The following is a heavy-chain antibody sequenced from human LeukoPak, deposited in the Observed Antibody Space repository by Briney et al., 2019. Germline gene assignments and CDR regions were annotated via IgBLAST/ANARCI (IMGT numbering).Heavy chain of an antibody. J-gene: IGHJ6*03. CDR2: INNVGSSA. CDR1: GFPFRSYW. D-gene: IGHD6-25*01. CDR3: ARDRVLGSSGFYYYYYMDV. V-gene: IGHV3-74*01. Sequence: GGSLRLSCAASGFPFRSYWMHWVRQAPGPGLVWVARINNVGSSAIYADSVKGRFTMSRDNAKNALYLQMNSLRAEDTAVYYCARDRVLGSSGFYYYYYMDVWGKGPTVTVSS.